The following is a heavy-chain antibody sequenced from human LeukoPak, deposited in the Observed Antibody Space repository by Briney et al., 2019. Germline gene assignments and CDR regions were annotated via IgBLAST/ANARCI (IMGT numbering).Heavy chain of an antibody. CDR1: GGSISSYY. D-gene: IGHD6-19*01. CDR2: IYTSGTT. V-gene: IGHV4-4*07. J-gene: IGHJ5*02. Sequence: KPSETLSLTCTVSGGSISSYYWSWIRQPAGKGLEWIRRIYTSGTTDYNPSLKSRVTMSVDSSRNQFSLKLTSVTAADTAVYYCARGLYAVAGTSWFDPWGQGTLVTVSS. CDR3: ARGLYAVAGTSWFDP.